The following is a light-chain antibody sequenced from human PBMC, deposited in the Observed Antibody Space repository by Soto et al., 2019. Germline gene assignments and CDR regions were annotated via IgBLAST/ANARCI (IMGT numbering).Light chain of an antibody. J-gene: IGLJ3*02. CDR1: SSHVGGNNY. CDR3: SSNSGSNNWV. CDR2: EGS. Sequence: QSALTQPPSASGSPGQSVTISCTGTSSHVGGNNYVSWYQQHPGKAHKLMIYEGSKRTSGGPDRFSGSKSGNTASLTVSGLQPEDEDDYYCSSNSGSNNWVFGGGTKLTVL. V-gene: IGLV2-8*01.